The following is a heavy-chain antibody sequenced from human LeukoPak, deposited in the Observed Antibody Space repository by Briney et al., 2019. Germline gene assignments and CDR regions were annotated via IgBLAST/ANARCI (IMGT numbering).Heavy chain of an antibody. Sequence: GGSLRLPCAASGFSFSSFAMTWVRQAPGKGLEWVSTIRSNGATAYNADSVKGRFTISRDNSKNTVYLQMNRLRVEDTAIYYCARGQEFDDGVFDSWGQGTLVTVSS. CDR3: ARGQEFDDGVFDS. CDR2: IRSNGATA. D-gene: IGHD1-1*01. CDR1: GFSFSSFA. V-gene: IGHV3-23*01. J-gene: IGHJ4*02.